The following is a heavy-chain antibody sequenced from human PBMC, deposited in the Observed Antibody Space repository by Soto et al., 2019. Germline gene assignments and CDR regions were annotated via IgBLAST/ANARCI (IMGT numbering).Heavy chain of an antibody. CDR3: ARGCNDYVDY. V-gene: IGHV1-46*01. D-gene: IGHD2-2*01. CDR2: INPSGGST. Sequence: XSVKVSCKASGYTFTSYYMNLVRQAPGQGLEWMGIINPSGGSTSYAQKFQGRVTMTRDTSTSTVYMELSSLRSEDTAVYYCARGCNDYVDYWGQGTLVTVSS. CDR1: GYTFTSYY. J-gene: IGHJ4*02.